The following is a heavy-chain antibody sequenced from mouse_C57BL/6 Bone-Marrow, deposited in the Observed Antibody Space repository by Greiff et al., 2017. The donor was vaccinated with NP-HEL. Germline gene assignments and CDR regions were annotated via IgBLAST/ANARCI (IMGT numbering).Heavy chain of an antibody. CDR2: IDPEDGET. V-gene: IGHV14-2*01. CDR1: GFNIKDYY. J-gene: IGHJ3*01. Sequence: EVQLQQSGAELVKPGASVKLSCTASGFNIKDYYMHWVKQRTEQGLEWIGRIDPEDGETKYAPKFQGKATITADTSSNTAYLQLSSLTSEDTAVYYCARLYYGSSYVAFAYWGQGTLVTVSA. CDR3: ARLYYGSSYVAFAY. D-gene: IGHD1-1*01.